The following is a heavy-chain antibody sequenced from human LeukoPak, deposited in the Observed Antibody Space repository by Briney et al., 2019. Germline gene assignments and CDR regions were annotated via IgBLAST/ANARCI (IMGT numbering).Heavy chain of an antibody. J-gene: IGHJ4*02. Sequence: SETLSLTCAVYGGSFSGYYWSWIRQPPGKGLEWIGEINHSGSTNYNPSLKSRVTISVDTSKNQFSLKLSSVTAADTAVYYCAGGLIIWGYSSSGGIDYWGQGTLVTVSS. CDR1: GGSFSGYY. V-gene: IGHV4-34*01. D-gene: IGHD6-6*01. CDR2: INHSGST. CDR3: AGGLIIWGYSSSGGIDY.